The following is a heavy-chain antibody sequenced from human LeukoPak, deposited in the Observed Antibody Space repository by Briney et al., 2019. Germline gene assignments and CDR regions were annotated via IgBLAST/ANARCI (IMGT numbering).Heavy chain of an antibody. CDR2: INPNSGGT. V-gene: IGHV1-2*06. D-gene: IGHD3-3*01. CDR1: GYTFTGYY. CDR3: ARVPDREYDFWSGYHPNWFDP. J-gene: IGHJ5*02. Sequence: ASVKVSCKASGYTFTGYYMHWVRQAPGQGLEWMGRINPNSGGTNYAQKFQGRVTMTRDTSISTAYMELSRLRSDDTAVYYCARVPDREYDFWSGYHPNWFDPWGQGTLVTVSS.